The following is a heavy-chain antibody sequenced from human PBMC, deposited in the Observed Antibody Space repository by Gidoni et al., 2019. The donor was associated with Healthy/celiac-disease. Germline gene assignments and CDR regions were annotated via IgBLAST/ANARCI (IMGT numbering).Heavy chain of an antibody. J-gene: IGHJ2*01. D-gene: IGHD4-17*01. CDR3: ARGYGDPGYFDL. V-gene: IGHV4-59*01. CDR1: GGSISSYY. CDR2: IYYSGST. Sequence: QVQLQESGPGLVKPSETLSLTCTVSGGSISSYYWSWIRQPPGKGLEWIGYIYYSGSTNYNPSLTSRVTISVDTSKNQFSLKLSSVTAADTAVYYCARGYGDPGYFDLWGRGTLVTVSS.